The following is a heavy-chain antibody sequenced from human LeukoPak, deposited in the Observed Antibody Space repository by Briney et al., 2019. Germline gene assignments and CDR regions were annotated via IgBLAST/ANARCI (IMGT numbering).Heavy chain of an antibody. CDR3: ARRSGYDYFDY. CDR2: IKQDGSEK. D-gene: IGHD5-12*01. V-gene: IGHV3-7*04. J-gene: IGHJ4*02. CDR1: GFTFSTYW. Sequence: PSGGSLRLSCAASGFTFSTYWMSWVRQAPGKGLEWVANIKQDGSEKYYEDSVKGRFNISRDDAKNSVFLQMNSLRAEDTAVYYCARRSGYDYFDYWGQGTLVSVSS.